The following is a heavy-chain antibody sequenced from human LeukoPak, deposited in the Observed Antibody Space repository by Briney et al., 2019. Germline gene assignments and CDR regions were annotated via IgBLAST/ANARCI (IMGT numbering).Heavy chain of an antibody. CDR1: GFTFTTYE. Sequence: GGSLRLSCAASGFTFTTYEMNWVRQAPGKGLEWVSYISSRGTSIYYADSVKGRFTISRDDAKNSLDLQMNSLRAEDTAVYYCGRDQRYYYGMDVWGQGTTVTVSS. D-gene: IGHD5-24*01. J-gene: IGHJ6*02. CDR3: GRDQRYYYGMDV. CDR2: ISSRGTSI. V-gene: IGHV3-48*03.